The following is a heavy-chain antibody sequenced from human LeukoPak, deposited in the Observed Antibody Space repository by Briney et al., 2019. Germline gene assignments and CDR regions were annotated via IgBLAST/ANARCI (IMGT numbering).Heavy chain of an antibody. CDR3: ARDYWRGIYGLGSYNY. V-gene: IGHV3-21*01. D-gene: IGHD3-10*01. Sequence: GGSLRLSCAASGFTFSSYSMNWVRQAPGKGLEWVSSISSSSSYIYYADSVKGRFTISRDNAKNSLYLQMNSPRAEETAVYYCARDYWRGIYGLGSYNYWGQGTLVTVSS. CDR1: GFTFSSYS. CDR2: ISSSSSYI. J-gene: IGHJ4*02.